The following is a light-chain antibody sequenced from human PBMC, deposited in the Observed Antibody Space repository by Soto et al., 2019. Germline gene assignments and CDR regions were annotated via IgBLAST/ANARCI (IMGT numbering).Light chain of an antibody. Sequence: EIVLTQSPGTLSLSPGERATLSCRASQSVSNDYLAWYQQKPGQAPSLLIYGAFHSATGIPDRFSGTGSGTDFTLTISRLEPEDFAVYYCQQYGGAPYTFGQGTKLDIK. V-gene: IGKV3-20*01. J-gene: IGKJ2*01. CDR3: QQYGGAPYT. CDR2: GAF. CDR1: QSVSNDY.